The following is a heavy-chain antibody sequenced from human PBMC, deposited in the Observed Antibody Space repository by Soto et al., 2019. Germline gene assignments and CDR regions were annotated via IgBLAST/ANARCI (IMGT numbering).Heavy chain of an antibody. CDR3: ASAKAVVIAALGI. V-gene: IGHV3-23*01. J-gene: IGHJ3*02. CDR1: GFMFNNSA. CDR2: VSDNGGSRGGT. D-gene: IGHD2-21*01. Sequence: GGSLRLSCTASGFMFNNSAMTWVRQAPGQGLQWVASVSDNGGSRGGTYYADSVKGRFTISRDNSKNTLYLQLDSLTGADTAVYYCASAKAVVIAALGIWGQGTMVTASS.